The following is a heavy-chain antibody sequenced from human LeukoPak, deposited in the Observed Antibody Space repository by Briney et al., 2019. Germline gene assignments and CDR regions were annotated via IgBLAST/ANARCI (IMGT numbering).Heavy chain of an antibody. CDR3: ARVDYYGSGSYYPAPFFDY. J-gene: IGHJ4*02. D-gene: IGHD3-10*01. Sequence: PGGSLRLSCAASGFTVSGNYLSWVRQAPGKGLEWVSLIYSGGSTYYADSVKGRFTISRDISKNTLYLQMNSLRAEDTAVYYCARVDYYGSGSYYPAPFFDYWGQGTLVTVSS. V-gene: IGHV3-66*01. CDR2: IYSGGST. CDR1: GFTVSGNY.